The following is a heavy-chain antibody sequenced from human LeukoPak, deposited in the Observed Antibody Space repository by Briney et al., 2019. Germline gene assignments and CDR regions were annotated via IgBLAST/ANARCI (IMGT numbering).Heavy chain of an antibody. Sequence: SQTLSLTCTVSGGSISSGDYHWSWIRQPPGKGLEWIGYIYYSGSTYYNPSLKSRVTISVDTSKNQFSLKLSSVTAADTAVYYCARDPAYDYVWGSPTGVDLWGQGTMVTVSS. CDR2: IYYSGST. V-gene: IGHV4-30-4*08. J-gene: IGHJ3*01. CDR1: GGSISSGDYH. CDR3: ARDPAYDYVWGSPTGVDL. D-gene: IGHD3-16*01.